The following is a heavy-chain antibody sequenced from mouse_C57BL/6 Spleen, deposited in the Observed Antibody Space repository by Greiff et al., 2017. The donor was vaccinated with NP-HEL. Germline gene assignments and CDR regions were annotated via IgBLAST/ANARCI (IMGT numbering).Heavy chain of an antibody. CDR3: ARGGDRGYYFDY. CDR1: GYTFTSYW. Sequence: VQLQQPGAELVMPGASVKLSCKASGYTFTSYWMHWVKQSPGQGLEWIGEFDPSDSYTNYNQKFKGKSTLTVDKSSSTAYMQLSSLTSEDSAVYYCARGGDRGYYFDYWGQGTTLTVSS. V-gene: IGHV1-69*01. CDR2: FDPSDSYT. D-gene: IGHD2-13*01. J-gene: IGHJ2*01.